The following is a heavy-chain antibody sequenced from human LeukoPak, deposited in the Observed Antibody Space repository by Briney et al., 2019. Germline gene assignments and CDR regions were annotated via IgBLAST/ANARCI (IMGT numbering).Heavy chain of an antibody. V-gene: IGHV3-15*07. Sequence: GGSLRLSGAASGFTFSNAWTNWVRQAPGKGRQWVGRIHSKTHGGETAYDTPVKGRFIISRDDSKNTLYLQMNSLKTEDTAVYYCAKEGGIQSGYYPFDYWGQGTLVTVSS. CDR3: AKEGGIQSGYYPFDY. D-gene: IGHD3-3*01. J-gene: IGHJ4*02. CDR1: GFTFSNAW. CDR2: IHSKTHGGET.